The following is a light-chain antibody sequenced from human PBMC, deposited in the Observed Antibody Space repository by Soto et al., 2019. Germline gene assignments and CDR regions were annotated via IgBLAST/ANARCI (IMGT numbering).Light chain of an antibody. CDR2: AAS. V-gene: IGKV1-39*01. J-gene: IGKJ1*01. Sequence: DIQMTQSPSSLSASVGARVTITCRASQSMTRSLNCYLQKPGKAPNPLIYAASSLQSGVPSRFSGSGSGTDFTLDISSQQPEDFATFYWQLSYSTPWTCGQGTKVELK. CDR1: QSMTRS. CDR3: QLSYSTPWT.